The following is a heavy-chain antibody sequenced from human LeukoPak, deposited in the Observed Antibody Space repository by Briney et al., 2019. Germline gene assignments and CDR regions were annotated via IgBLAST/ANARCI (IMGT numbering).Heavy chain of an antibody. J-gene: IGHJ4*02. CDR3: ARDPGSLYDILTGYYKGGDY. V-gene: IGHV3-48*04. CDR2: ITGSGSTM. CDR1: GFTFSNYS. D-gene: IGHD3-9*01. Sequence: GGSLRLSCAASGFTFSNYSINWVRQAPGKGLEWISYITGSGSTMYYADSVKGRFTISRDNAKNSLYLQMNSLRAEDTAVYYCARDPGSLYDILTGYYKGGDYWGQGTLVTVSS.